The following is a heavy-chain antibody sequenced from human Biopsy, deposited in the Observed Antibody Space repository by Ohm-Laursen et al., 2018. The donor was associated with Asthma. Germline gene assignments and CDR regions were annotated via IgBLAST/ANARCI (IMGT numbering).Heavy chain of an antibody. CDR2: ISGNSGIT. J-gene: IGHJ4*02. CDR1: GFTLRAHA. Sequence: SLRLSCAASGFTLRAHAMSWVRQAPGKGLEWVSTISGNSGITYYADSVKGRFTISRDNPQNTLYLHMDSLSAEDTAVYYCAKDRSGTWYGFDYWGQGALVTVSS. CDR3: AKDRSGTWYGFDY. D-gene: IGHD6-13*01. V-gene: IGHV3-23*01.